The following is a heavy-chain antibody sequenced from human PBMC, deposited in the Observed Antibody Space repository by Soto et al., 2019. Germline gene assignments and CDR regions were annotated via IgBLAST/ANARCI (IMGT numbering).Heavy chain of an antibody. Sequence: GGSLRLSCAASEFTFSNYAMHWVRQAPGKGLQWLAVISYDGNNKYYADSVEGRFTISRDNSKNTLYLQMNSLRAEDTGVYYCAKDLGRDVWGQGTTVTVSS. V-gene: IGHV3-30*18. CDR1: EFTFSNYA. CDR2: ISYDGNNK. CDR3: AKDLGRDV. J-gene: IGHJ6*02.